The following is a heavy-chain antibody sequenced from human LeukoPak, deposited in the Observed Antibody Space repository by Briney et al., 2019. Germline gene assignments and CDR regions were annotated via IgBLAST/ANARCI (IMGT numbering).Heavy chain of an antibody. Sequence: GESLRLSCAASGFTFSDHYMDWVRQAPGKGLEWVGRITNKPKSYNTEYAASVKGRFPISRDDSKNSLYLQMNSLKTEDTAVYYCARGFHYDFWGGSYYFDYWGQGTLVTVSS. CDR3: ARGFHYDFWGGSYYFDY. V-gene: IGHV3-72*01. CDR1: GFTFSDHY. J-gene: IGHJ4*02. D-gene: IGHD3-3*01. CDR2: ITNKPKSYNT.